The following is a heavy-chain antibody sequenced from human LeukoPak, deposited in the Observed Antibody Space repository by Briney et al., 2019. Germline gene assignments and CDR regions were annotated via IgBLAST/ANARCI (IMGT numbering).Heavy chain of an antibody. J-gene: IGHJ3*02. CDR2: IYYSGST. D-gene: IGHD2-2*01. V-gene: IGHV4-39*01. Sequence: SETLSLTCTVSGGSISSSSYYWGWIRQPPGKGLEWIVSIYYSGSTYYNPSLKSRVTISVDTSKNQFSLKLSSVTAADTAVYYCARQGYCSSTSCSIDDAFDIWGQGTMVTVSS. CDR1: GGSISSSSYY. CDR3: ARQGYCSSTSCSIDDAFDI.